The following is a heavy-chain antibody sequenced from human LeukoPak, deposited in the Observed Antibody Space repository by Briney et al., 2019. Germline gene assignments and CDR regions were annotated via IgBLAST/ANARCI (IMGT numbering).Heavy chain of an antibody. J-gene: IGHJ4*02. Sequence: PSETLSLTCAVYGGSFSGYYWSWIRQPPGKGLEWIGEINHSGSTNYNPSLKSRVTISVDTSKNQFSLKLSSVTAADTAVYYCASLVGAAQSDYWGQGTLVTVSS. V-gene: IGHV4-34*01. CDR3: ASLVGAAQSDY. CDR1: GGSFSGYY. CDR2: INHSGST. D-gene: IGHD1-26*01.